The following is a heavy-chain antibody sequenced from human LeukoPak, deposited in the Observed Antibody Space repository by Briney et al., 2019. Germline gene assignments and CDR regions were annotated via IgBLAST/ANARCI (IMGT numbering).Heavy chain of an antibody. CDR3: ARDWGVGRRDY. Sequence: GGSLRLSCAASGFTFSDYYMSWIRQAPGKGLEWVSYISSSASSIYYSDPVRGGFIISRANVKNSLYLQMNSLRAEHTAVYYCARDWGVGRRDYWGQGTLVTVSS. V-gene: IGHV3-11*01. D-gene: IGHD3-10*01. CDR2: ISSSASSI. CDR1: GFTFSDYY. J-gene: IGHJ4*02.